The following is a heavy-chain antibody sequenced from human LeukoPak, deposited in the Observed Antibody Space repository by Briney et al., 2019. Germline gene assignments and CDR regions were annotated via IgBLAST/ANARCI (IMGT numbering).Heavy chain of an antibody. J-gene: IGHJ5*02. D-gene: IGHD3-10*01. V-gene: IGHV1-18*01. Sequence: ASVKVSCKASGYTFTSYGITWVRQAPGQGLEWMGWISAYNGNTNYAQKLQGRVTTTTDTSTSTAYMELRGLRSDDTAVYYCARAMVRGVIPQYWFDPWGQGTLVTVSS. CDR2: ISAYNGNT. CDR1: GYTFTSYG. CDR3: ARAMVRGVIPQYWFDP.